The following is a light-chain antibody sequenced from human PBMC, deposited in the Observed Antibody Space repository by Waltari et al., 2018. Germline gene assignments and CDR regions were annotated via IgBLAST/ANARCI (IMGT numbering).Light chain of an antibody. CDR2: EDI. CDR3: CSHAGTGTFNVI. V-gene: IGLV2-23*02. CDR1: SRNIGTYNL. J-gene: IGLJ2*01. Sequence: QSALTQPASVSGSPGQSITISCPGTSRNIGTYNLVSWYQQYPGKAPKLMIYEDIKRPSGVSNRFSGSKSGNTASLTISGLQVEDEADYFCCSHAGTGTFNVIFGGGTKLTVL.